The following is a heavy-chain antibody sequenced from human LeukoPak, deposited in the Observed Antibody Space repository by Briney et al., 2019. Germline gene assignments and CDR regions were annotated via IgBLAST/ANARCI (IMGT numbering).Heavy chain of an antibody. V-gene: IGHV4-59*08. CDR3: ARPGSDSWFDP. J-gene: IGHJ5*02. CDR1: GGSISSYY. Sequence: PSETLSLTCTVSGGSISSYYWSWIRQPPGKGLEWIGYIYYSGSTNYNPSLKSRVTISVDTSKNQFSLKLSSVTAADTAVYYCARPGSDSWFDPWGQGTLVTVSS. CDR2: IYYSGST. D-gene: IGHD2-15*01.